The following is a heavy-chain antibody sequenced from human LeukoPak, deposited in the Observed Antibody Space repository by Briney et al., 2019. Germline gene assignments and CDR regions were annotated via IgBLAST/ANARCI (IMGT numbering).Heavy chain of an antibody. D-gene: IGHD3-9*01. Sequence: PSETLSLTCSVSGGSISSYYWSWIWQPPGKGLEWIGYVYYNKRTNSNPSLKSRVTLSVDTSKNEFSLKLTSMTAADTAVYFCARSPQYFDSLLDGDSRYYFDYWGQGTLVTVPS. J-gene: IGHJ4*02. CDR3: ARSPQYFDSLLDGDSRYYFDY. CDR2: VYYNKRT. V-gene: IGHV4-59*01. CDR1: GGSISSYY.